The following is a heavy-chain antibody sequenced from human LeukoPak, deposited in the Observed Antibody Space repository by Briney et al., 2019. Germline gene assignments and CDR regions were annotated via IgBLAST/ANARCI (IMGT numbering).Heavy chain of an antibody. V-gene: IGHV3-23*01. CDR3: PKAAYDILTGLRYYFDY. CDR1: GFTFSSYA. J-gene: IGHJ4*02. CDR2: ISGSDGST. Sequence: GGSLRLCWASSGFTFSSYAMSWVRQAPGKGLNWLSAISGSDGSTYYADYVKGRFTISRDNSKNTLYLQMNSLRAEDTVVYYWPKAAYDILTGLRYYFDYWGQGTLVTVSS. D-gene: IGHD3-9*01.